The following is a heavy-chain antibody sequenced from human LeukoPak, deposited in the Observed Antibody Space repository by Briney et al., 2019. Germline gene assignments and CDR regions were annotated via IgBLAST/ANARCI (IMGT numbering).Heavy chain of an antibody. J-gene: IGHJ4*02. CDR3: ARGTEYQLLF. CDR1: GGSISSGGYY. V-gene: IGHV4-30-2*01. D-gene: IGHD2-2*01. CDR2: IYHSGST. Sequence: SETLSLTCTVSGGSISSGGYYWSWIRQPPGKGLEWIGYIYHSGSTYYNPSLKSRVTISVDRSKNQFSLKLSSVTAADTAVYYCARGTEYQLLFGGQGTLVTVSS.